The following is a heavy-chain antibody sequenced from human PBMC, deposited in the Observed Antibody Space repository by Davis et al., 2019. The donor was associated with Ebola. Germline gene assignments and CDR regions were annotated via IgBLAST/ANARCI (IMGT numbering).Heavy chain of an antibody. D-gene: IGHD1-1*01. CDR2: IPYDGKDI. CDR3: AREYDEAYYYGMDV. Sequence: PGGSLRLSCAASGFTFSNYWMHWVRQAPGKGLEWVAVIPYDGKDISYAESVRGRFTISRHNSKNTLYLQMNSLRAEDTAVYYCAREYDEAYYYGMDVWGQGTTVTVSS. CDR1: GFTFSNYW. J-gene: IGHJ6*02. V-gene: IGHV3-30*14.